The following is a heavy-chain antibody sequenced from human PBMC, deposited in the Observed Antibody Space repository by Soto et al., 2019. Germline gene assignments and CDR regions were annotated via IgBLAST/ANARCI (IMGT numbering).Heavy chain of an antibody. Sequence: PSETLSLTCSVSAGSISSYYWSWIRQPPGKGLEWIGDINHTGSTNYNPSLKSRVTISVDSSKNHFSLKLSSVTAADTAVYYCARDHGDFYFDHWGQGTPVTVSS. CDR3: ARDHGDFYFDH. V-gene: IGHV4-59*01. D-gene: IGHD4-17*01. J-gene: IGHJ4*02. CDR1: AGSISSYY. CDR2: INHTGST.